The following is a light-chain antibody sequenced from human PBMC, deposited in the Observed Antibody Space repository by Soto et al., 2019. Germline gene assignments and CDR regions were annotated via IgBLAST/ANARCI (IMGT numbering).Light chain of an antibody. CDR3: QQRSKWPLT. J-gene: IGKJ5*01. CDR1: QSVSSY. V-gene: IGKV3-11*01. CDR2: DAS. Sequence: EIVLTQSPATLSLSPGERATLSCRASQSVSSYLAWYQQKPGQAPRLLIYDASNRATGIPARFSGSGSGTDFTLTMSSLEPEDFAVYYCQQRSKWPLTFGQGTRLEIK.